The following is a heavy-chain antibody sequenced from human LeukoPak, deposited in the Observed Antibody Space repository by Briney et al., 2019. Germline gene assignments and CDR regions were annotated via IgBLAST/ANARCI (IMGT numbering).Heavy chain of an antibody. J-gene: IGHJ6*02. Sequence: SETLSLTCTVSGGSISSGGYYWSWIRQHPGKGLEWIGYIYYSGSTYYNPSLKSRVTISVDTSKNQFSLKLSSVTAADTAVYYCAREEIIAAAGRWYYYGMDVWGQGTTVTVSS. V-gene: IGHV4-31*03. D-gene: IGHD6-13*01. CDR3: AREEIIAAAGRWYYYGMDV. CDR1: GGSISSGGYY. CDR2: IYYSGST.